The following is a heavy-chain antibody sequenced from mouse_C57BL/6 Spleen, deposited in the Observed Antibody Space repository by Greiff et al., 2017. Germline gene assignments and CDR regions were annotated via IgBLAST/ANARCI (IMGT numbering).Heavy chain of an antibody. CDR1: GYTFTSYG. CDR3: AGGYGNPFAY. V-gene: IGHV1-81*01. CDR2: IYPRSGNT. Sequence: LQQSGAELARPGASVKLSCKASGYTFTSYGISWVKQRTGQGLEWIGEIYPRSGNTYYNEKCKGKATLTADKSSSTAYMELRSLTSEDSAVYFCAGGYGNPFAYWGQGTLVTVSA. J-gene: IGHJ3*01. D-gene: IGHD2-10*02.